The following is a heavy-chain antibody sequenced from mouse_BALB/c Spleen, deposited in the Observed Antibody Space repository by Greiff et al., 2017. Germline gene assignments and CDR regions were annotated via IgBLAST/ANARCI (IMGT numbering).Heavy chain of an antibody. V-gene: IGHV1S81*02. J-gene: IGHJ1*01. CDR2: INPSNGGT. D-gene: IGHD1-1*02. CDR1: GYTFTSYY. CDR3: TRTYYGGYFDV. Sequence: VQLQQPGAELVKPGASVKLSCKASGYTFTSYYMYWVKQRPGQGLEWIGGINPSNGGTNFNEKFKSKATLTVDKSSSTAYMQLSSLTSEDSAVYYCTRTYYGGYFDVWGAGTTVTVSS.